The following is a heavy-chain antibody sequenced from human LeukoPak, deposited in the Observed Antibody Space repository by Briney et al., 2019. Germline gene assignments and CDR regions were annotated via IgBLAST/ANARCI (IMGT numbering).Heavy chain of an antibody. CDR1: GFTFSSYS. Sequence: GGSLRLSCAASGFTFSSYSMNWVRQAPGKGLEWVSYISSSSSTIYYADSVKGRFTISRDNAKNSLYLQMNSLRAEDTAVYYCARATITMVLMYWGQGTLVTVSS. V-gene: IGHV3-48*01. J-gene: IGHJ4*02. CDR2: ISSSSSTI. D-gene: IGHD3-10*01. CDR3: ARATITMVLMY.